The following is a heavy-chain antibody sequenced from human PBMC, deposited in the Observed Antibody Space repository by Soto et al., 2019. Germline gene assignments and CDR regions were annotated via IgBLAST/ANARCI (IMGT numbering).Heavy chain of an antibody. CDR2: ISSSNTYI. CDR3: AKVSPHSTPHPPAYRAQRSLDL. D-gene: IGHD2-2*01. V-gene: IGHV3-21*01. CDR1: GFSLSMHS. Sequence: LGGSLRLSCAASGFSLSMHSMTWVRQAPGKGLEWVSSISSSNTYIYYAESVKGRFTISRDNAKNSLYLQMNSLRAEDTAVYYCAKVSPHSTPHPPAYRAQRSLDL. J-gene: IGHJ2*01.